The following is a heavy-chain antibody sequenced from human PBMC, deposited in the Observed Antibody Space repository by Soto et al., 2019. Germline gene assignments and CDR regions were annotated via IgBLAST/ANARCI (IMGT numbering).Heavy chain of an antibody. D-gene: IGHD2-2*01. CDR3: ARDESAGSSIRY. CDR2: ISNSGDYI. V-gene: IGHV3-21*01. CDR1: GSTFRTYG. J-gene: IGHJ4*02. Sequence: EVQVVESGGGLVKPGGSLRLSCTASGSTFRTYGMNWVRQAPGKGLEWVSSISNSGDYIYYADSVQGRFTISRDNAKNSLYLQMNSPRAEDTAVYFCARDESAGSSIRYWGQGIPVTVSS.